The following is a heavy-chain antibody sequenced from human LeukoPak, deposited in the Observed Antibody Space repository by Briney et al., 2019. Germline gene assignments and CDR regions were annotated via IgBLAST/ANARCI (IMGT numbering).Heavy chain of an antibody. V-gene: IGHV3-73*01. J-gene: IGHJ4*02. D-gene: IGHD6-19*01. CDR3: TRLYCLSGRVAGTGPCQI. Sequence: GGSLRLSCAASGFTFSGSAMHWVRQASGKGLEWVGRIRSKANSYATAYAASVKGRFTISRDDSKNTAYLQMNSLKTEDTSVYSCTRLYCLSGRVAGTGPCQIWGQGTLVTVSS. CDR2: IRSKANSYAT. CDR1: GFTFSGSA.